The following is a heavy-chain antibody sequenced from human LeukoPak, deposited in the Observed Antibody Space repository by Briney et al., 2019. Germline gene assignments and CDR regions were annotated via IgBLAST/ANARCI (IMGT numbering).Heavy chain of an antibody. CDR3: AREADEYCSGGSCSNWFDP. Sequence: GASVKVSCKASGYTFTSYYMHWVRQAPGQGLEWMGIINPSGGSTSYAQKFQGRVTMTRDTSTSTVYMELSSLRSEDTAVYYCAREADEYCSGGSCSNWFDPWGQGTLVTVSS. CDR1: GYTFTSYY. J-gene: IGHJ5*02. CDR2: INPSGGST. D-gene: IGHD2-15*01. V-gene: IGHV1-46*01.